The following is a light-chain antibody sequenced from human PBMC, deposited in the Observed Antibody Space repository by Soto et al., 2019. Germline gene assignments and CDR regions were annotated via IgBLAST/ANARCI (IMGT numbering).Light chain of an antibody. CDR1: GSDVGAYNY. Sequence: QSVLTQPPSASGSPGQSVTISCTGTGSDVGAYNYVSWYRQYPGKAPKLVIFEVNKRPSGVPDRISGSKSGITASLTVSGLQAEDEADYYCAAWDVSLNDVVFGGGTKLTV. CDR2: EVN. V-gene: IGLV2-8*01. J-gene: IGLJ2*01. CDR3: AAWDVSLNDVV.